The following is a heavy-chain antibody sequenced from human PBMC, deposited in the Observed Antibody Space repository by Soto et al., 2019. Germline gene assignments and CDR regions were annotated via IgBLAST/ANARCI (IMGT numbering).Heavy chain of an antibody. D-gene: IGHD3-9*01. Sequence: ASVKVSCKASGYTFTSYAMHWVRQAPGQRLEWMGWINAGNGNTKYSQKFQGRVTITRDTSASTAYMELSSLRSEDTAVYYCARMDDILTAHDYWGQGTLVTVSS. V-gene: IGHV1-3*01. CDR3: ARMDDILTAHDY. J-gene: IGHJ4*02. CDR1: GYTFTSYA. CDR2: INAGNGNT.